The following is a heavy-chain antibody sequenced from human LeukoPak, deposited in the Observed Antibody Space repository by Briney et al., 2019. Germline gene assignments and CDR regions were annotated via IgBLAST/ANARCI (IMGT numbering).Heavy chain of an antibody. V-gene: IGHV1-69*04. CDR2: IIPIFGIA. J-gene: IGHJ6*02. D-gene: IGHD6-6*01. CDR3: AGPYSSSSGYYYYGMDV. CDR1: GGTFSSYV. Sequence: SVKVSCTASGGTFSSYVISWVRQAPGQGLEWMGRIIPIFGIANYAQKFQGRVTITADKSTSTAYMELSSLRSEDTAVYYCAGPYSSSSGYYYYGMDVWGQGTTVTVSS.